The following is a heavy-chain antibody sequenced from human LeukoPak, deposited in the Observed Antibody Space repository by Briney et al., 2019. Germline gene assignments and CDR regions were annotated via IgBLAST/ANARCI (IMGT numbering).Heavy chain of an antibody. D-gene: IGHD6-13*01. Sequence: GGSPRLSCAASGFTFSSYGMHWVRQAPGEGLEWVAFIHYDGSNKHYADSVKGRFTISRDNSKNTLYLQINSLRTEDTAVYYCAKDIRPASVRTSFDYWGQGTLVTVSS. CDR3: AKDIRPASVRTSFDY. V-gene: IGHV3-30*02. CDR2: IHYDGSNK. CDR1: GFTFSSYG. J-gene: IGHJ4*02.